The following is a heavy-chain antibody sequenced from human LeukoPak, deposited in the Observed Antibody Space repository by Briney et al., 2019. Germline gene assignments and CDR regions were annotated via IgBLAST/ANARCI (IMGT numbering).Heavy chain of an antibody. V-gene: IGHV1-69*06. CDR2: IIPIFGTA. J-gene: IGHJ6*03. Sequence: ASVKVSCKASGGTFSSYAISWVRQAPGQGLEWMGGIIPIFGTANYAQKFQGRVTITADKSTSTAYMELSSLRSEDTAVYYCARNNWNDAVVGPYYYYYMDVWGKGTTVTVSS. D-gene: IGHD1-1*01. CDR3: ARNNWNDAVVGPYYYYYMDV. CDR1: GGTFSSYA.